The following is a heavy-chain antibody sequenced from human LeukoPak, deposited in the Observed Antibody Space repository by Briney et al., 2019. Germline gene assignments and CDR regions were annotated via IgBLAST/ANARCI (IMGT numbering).Heavy chain of an antibody. CDR2: IKRKSDGGTT. Sequence: GGSLRLSCAASGLTFSNAWMSWVRQAPGKGLEWVGRIKRKSDGGTTDYAAPVKGRFTISRDDTKNTLYLQMNSLKSEDTAVYYCTTELDIRPNHYWGQGTLVTVSS. D-gene: IGHD3-22*01. CDR1: GLTFSNAW. J-gene: IGHJ4*02. V-gene: IGHV3-15*01. CDR3: TTELDIRPNHY.